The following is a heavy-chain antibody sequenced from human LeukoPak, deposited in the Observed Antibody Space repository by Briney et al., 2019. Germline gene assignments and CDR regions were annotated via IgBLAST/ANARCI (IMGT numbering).Heavy chain of an antibody. CDR3: ARIGYSSSSFDY. Sequence: GGSLRLSCAASGFTFSNYWMSWVRQAPGRGLEWVANIKQDGSVKYYVDSVKGRLTISRDNAKNSVYLQMNSLRAEDTAFYYCARIGYSSSSFDYWGQGTLVTVSS. CDR1: GFTFSNYW. D-gene: IGHD6-6*01. V-gene: IGHV3-7*01. J-gene: IGHJ4*02. CDR2: IKQDGSVK.